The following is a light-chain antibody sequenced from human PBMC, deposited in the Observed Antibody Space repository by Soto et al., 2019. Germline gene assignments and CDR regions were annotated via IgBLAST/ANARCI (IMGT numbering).Light chain of an antibody. CDR2: DAS. J-gene: IGKJ1*01. V-gene: IGKV1-5*01. CDR1: QSIRSW. CDR3: QQYESYSPLT. Sequence: DIQMTQSPSTLSASVGDRVTITCRASQSIRSWLAWYQQKPGKAPKLLIYDASNLESGVPSRFSGRRSGTEFTLTISSLQPEDFATYYCQQYESYSPLTFGQGTKVAIK.